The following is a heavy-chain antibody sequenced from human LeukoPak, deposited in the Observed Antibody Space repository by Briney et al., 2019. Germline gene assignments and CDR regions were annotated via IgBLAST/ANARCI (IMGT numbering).Heavy chain of an antibody. D-gene: IGHD6-19*01. V-gene: IGHV4-59*01. CDR2: IYYSGST. CDR3: ARDPGYSSGWYGWFDP. Sequence: SETLSLTCAVYGGSFSGYYWSWIRQPPGKGLEWIGYIYYSGSTNYNPSLKSRVTISVDTSKNQFSLKLSSVTAADTAVYYCARDPGYSSGWYGWFDPWGQGTLVTVSS. CDR1: GGSFSGYY. J-gene: IGHJ5*02.